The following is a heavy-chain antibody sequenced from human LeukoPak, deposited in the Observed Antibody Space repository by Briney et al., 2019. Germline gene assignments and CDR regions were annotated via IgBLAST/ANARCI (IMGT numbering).Heavy chain of an antibody. Sequence: GGSLRLACAASGFTFSSYAMSSVRQAPGKGLEWVSAISGSGGSTYYADSVKGRFTISRDNSKNTLYLQMNSLRAEDTAVYYCAKDLKGLATLVLFDYWGQGTLVTVSS. CDR1: GFTFSSYA. D-gene: IGHD4-23*01. CDR3: AKDLKGLATLVLFDY. J-gene: IGHJ4*02. CDR2: ISGSGGST. V-gene: IGHV3-23*01.